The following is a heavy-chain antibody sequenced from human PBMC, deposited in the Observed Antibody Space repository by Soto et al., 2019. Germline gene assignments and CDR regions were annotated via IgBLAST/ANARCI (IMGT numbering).Heavy chain of an antibody. Sequence: QVQMVESGGGVVQPGTSLRLSCKASGFIFRDYLIHWVRQAPGKGLEWLAALSFDGTAEYYADSTRGRFTISRDIPKSTKYLVINNVRREDTAMYYCARVATRLQSMEVLEYWGQGTLVTVPS. D-gene: IGHD2-21*02. CDR3: ARVATRLQSMEVLEY. CDR1: GFIFRDYL. CDR2: LSFDGTAE. V-gene: IGHV3-30*03. J-gene: IGHJ4*02.